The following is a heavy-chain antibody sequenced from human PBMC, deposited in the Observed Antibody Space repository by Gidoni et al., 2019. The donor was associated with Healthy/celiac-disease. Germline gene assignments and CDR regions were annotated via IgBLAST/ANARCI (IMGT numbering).Heavy chain of an antibody. J-gene: IGHJ4*02. CDR1: GLPFISYA. Sequence: EVQLVESGGGLVQPGGSRRLSCSASGLPFISYAMHWVRQAPGKGLEYVSAISSNGGSTYYADSVKGRFTISRDNSKNTLYLQMSSLRAEDTAVYYCVKGRRTTERRDYFDYWGQGTLVTVSS. D-gene: IGHD4-4*01. V-gene: IGHV3-64D*06. CDR2: ISSNGGST. CDR3: VKGRRTTERRDYFDY.